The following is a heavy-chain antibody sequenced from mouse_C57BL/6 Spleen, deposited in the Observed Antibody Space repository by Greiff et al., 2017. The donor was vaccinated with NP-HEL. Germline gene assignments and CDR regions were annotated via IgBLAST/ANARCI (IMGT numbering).Heavy chain of an antibody. D-gene: IGHD1-2*01. Sequence: EVQLQESGPGLVKPSQSLSLTCSVTGYSITSGYYWNWIRQFPGNKLEWMGYISYDGSNNYNPSLKNRISITRDTSKNPFFLKLISVTTEDTATYYCAREEDGPLYFDVWGTGTPGTVSS. CDR3: AREEDGPLYFDV. J-gene: IGHJ1*03. V-gene: IGHV3-6*01. CDR1: GYSITSGYY. CDR2: ISYDGSN.